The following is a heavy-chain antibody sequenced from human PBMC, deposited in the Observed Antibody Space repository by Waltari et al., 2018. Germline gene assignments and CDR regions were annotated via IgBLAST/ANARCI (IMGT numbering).Heavy chain of an antibody. CDR2: INHSGST. Sequence: QVQLQESGPGLVKPSQTLSLTCTVSGGSISSGSYYWSWIRQPPGKGLEWIGEINHSGSTNYNPSLKSRVTISVDTSKNQFSLKLSSVTAADTAVYYCARGQRSYDSSGYYYPRWGQGTLVTVSS. J-gene: IGHJ4*02. D-gene: IGHD3-22*01. CDR1: GGSISSGSYY. CDR3: ARGQRSYDSSGYYYPR. V-gene: IGHV4-39*07.